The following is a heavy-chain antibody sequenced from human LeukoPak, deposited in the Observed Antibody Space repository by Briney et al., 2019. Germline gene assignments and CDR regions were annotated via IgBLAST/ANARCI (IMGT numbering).Heavy chain of an antibody. J-gene: IGHJ5*02. CDR1: GFTFSTYA. D-gene: IGHD1-26*01. Sequence: GGSLRLSCAASGFTFSTYAMGWVRQAPGKGLEWVSAISGSGVDTYYADSVKGRFTISRDNSKDTLYLQMDSLRDDDTAVYSCAKSSGTYYDPWGQGTLVTVSS. V-gene: IGHV3-23*01. CDR2: ISGSGVDT. CDR3: AKSSGTYYDP.